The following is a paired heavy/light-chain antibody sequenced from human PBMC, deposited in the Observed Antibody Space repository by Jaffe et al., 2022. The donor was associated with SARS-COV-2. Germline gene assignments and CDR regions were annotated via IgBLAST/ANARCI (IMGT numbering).Heavy chain of an antibody. CDR2: INWNNGNI. Sequence: EVQLVESGGDLVQPGRSLRLSCAASGFTFDDYAMHWVRQAPGKGLEWVSGINWNNGNIGYADSVKGRFTISRDNAKNSLYLQMSSLRAEDTALYYCAKGGSGDYLSARFHYWGQGTLVTVSS. J-gene: IGHJ4*02. CDR3: AKGGSGDYLSARFHY. D-gene: IGHD4-17*01. CDR1: GFTFDDYA. V-gene: IGHV3-9*01.
Light chain of an antibody. CDR2: DAS. CDR1: QDIKNY. Sequence: DIQMTQSPSSLSASVGDRVTITCQASQDIKNYLNWYQQKPGKAPKLLIYDASNLETGVPSRFSGSGSGTDFTFTISSLQPEDIATYYCQQYDNLPFTFGPGTKVDIK. CDR3: QQYDNLPFT. V-gene: IGKV1-33*01. J-gene: IGKJ3*01.